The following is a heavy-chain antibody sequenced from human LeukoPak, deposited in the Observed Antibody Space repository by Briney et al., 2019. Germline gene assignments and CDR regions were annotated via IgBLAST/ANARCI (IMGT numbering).Heavy chain of an antibody. V-gene: IGHV4-61*08. CDR2: IHYSGST. Sequence: ASETLSLTCTVSGGSISSGGYYWSWIRLPPGKGLEWIGYIHYSGSTNHNPSLKSRVTISVDTSKNQFSLKLSSVTAADTAVYYCARDARGTGTFDYWGQGTLVTVPS. J-gene: IGHJ4*02. CDR1: GGSISSGGYY. CDR3: ARDARGTGTFDY. D-gene: IGHD7-27*01.